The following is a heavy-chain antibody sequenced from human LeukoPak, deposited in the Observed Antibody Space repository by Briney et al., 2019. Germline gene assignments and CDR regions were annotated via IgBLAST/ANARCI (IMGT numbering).Heavy chain of an antibody. CDR3: AKAGVVPAANYYNYMDV. CDR1: GFTFDDYG. J-gene: IGHJ6*03. Sequence: GGSLRLSCAASGFTFDDYGMSWVRQAPGKGLEWVSGVNWNGGSTGYADSVKGRFTISRDNAKNSLYLQMNSLRAEDTALYYCAKAGVVPAANYYNYMDVWGKGTTVTVSS. V-gene: IGHV3-20*04. CDR2: VNWNGGST. D-gene: IGHD2-2*01.